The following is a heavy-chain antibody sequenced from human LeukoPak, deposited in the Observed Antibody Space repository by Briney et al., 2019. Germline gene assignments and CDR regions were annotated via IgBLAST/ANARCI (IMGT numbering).Heavy chain of an antibody. CDR3: ARGLVRGYYYFDY. Sequence: SETLSLTCTVSGGSISSCYWSWIRQPPGKGLEWIGEINHSGSTNYNPSLKSRVTISVDTSKNQFSLKLSSVTAADTAVYYCARGLVRGYYYFDYWGQGTLVTVSS. D-gene: IGHD3-10*01. CDR2: INHSGST. V-gene: IGHV4-34*01. J-gene: IGHJ4*02. CDR1: GGSISSCY.